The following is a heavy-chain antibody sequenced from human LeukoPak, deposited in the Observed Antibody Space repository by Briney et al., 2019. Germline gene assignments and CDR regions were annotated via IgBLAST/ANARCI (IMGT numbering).Heavy chain of an antibody. J-gene: IGHJ4*02. V-gene: IGHV3-21*01. CDR1: GFTFSSYE. CDR3: ARDGADSSGYYYPLIDY. CDR2: ISSSSSYI. Sequence: PGGSLRLSCAASGFTFSSYEMNWVRQAPGKGLEWVSSISSSSSYIYYADSVKGRFTISRDNAKNSLYLQMNSLRAEDTAVYYCARDGADSSGYYYPLIDYWGQGTLVTVSS. D-gene: IGHD3-22*01.